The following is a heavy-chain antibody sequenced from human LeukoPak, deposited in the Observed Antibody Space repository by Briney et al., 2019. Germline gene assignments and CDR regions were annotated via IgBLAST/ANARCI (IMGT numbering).Heavy chain of an antibody. CDR1: GFTFSSYS. Sequence: PGGSLRLSCAASGFTFSSYSMNWVRQAPGKGLEWVSSISSSSYIYYADSVKGRFTISRDNAKNSLYLQMNSLRAEDTAVYYCARWYSSSWYIQGYYYGMDVWGQGTTVTVSS. V-gene: IGHV3-21*01. CDR2: ISSSSYI. CDR3: ARWYSSSWYIQGYYYGMDV. D-gene: IGHD6-13*01. J-gene: IGHJ6*02.